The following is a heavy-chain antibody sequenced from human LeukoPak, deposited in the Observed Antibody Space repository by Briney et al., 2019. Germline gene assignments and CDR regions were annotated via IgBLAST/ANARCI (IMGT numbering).Heavy chain of an antibody. CDR2: IYYSGST. CDR3: ARTQTYYGSGSYNFDY. Sequence: SETLSLTCTVSGGSISSSSYYWGWIRQPAGKGLEWSGSIYYSGSTYYNPSLKSRVTISVDTSKNQFSLKLSSVTAADTALYYCARTQTYYGSGSYNFDYWGQGTLVTVSS. V-gene: IGHV4-39*07. J-gene: IGHJ4*02. CDR1: GGSISSSSYY. D-gene: IGHD3-10*01.